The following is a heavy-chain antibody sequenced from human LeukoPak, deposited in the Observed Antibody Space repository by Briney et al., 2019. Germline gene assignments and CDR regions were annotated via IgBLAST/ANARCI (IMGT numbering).Heavy chain of an antibody. CDR3: ARDGGSSSWFDY. Sequence: GGSLRLSCAASGFTFSSYSMNWVRQAPGKGLEWVSSISSSSSYIYYADSVKGRFTISRDNAKNSLYLQMNSLRAEDTAVCYCARDGGSSSWFDYWGQGTLVTVSS. V-gene: IGHV3-21*01. CDR2: ISSSSSYI. J-gene: IGHJ4*02. CDR1: GFTFSSYS. D-gene: IGHD6-6*01.